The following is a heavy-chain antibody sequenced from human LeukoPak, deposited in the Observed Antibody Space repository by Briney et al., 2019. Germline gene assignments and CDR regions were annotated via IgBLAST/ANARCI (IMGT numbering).Heavy chain of an antibody. D-gene: IGHD3-16*01. Sequence: PSETLSLTCAVYGGSFSGYYWSWIRQPPGKGLEWIGEINHSGSTNYNPSLKSRVTISVDTSKNQFSLKLSSVTAADTAVYYCARGLPTIMITFDYWGQGTLVTVSS. CDR3: ARGLPTIMITFDY. V-gene: IGHV4-34*01. J-gene: IGHJ4*02. CDR2: INHSGST. CDR1: GGSFSGYY.